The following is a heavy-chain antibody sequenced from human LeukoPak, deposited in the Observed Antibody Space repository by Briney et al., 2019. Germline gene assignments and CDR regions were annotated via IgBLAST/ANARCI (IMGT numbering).Heavy chain of an antibody. J-gene: IGHJ4*02. CDR1: GGSFSGYY. CDR2: INHSGST. Sequence: KSSETLSLTCAVYGGSFSGYYWSWIRQPPGKGLEWIGEINHSGSTNYNPSLKSRVTISVDTSKNQFSLKLSSVTAADTAVYYCARGRLHCSGGSCYSVRALFDYWGQGTLVTVSS. D-gene: IGHD2-15*01. CDR3: ARGRLHCSGGSCYSVRALFDY. V-gene: IGHV4-34*01.